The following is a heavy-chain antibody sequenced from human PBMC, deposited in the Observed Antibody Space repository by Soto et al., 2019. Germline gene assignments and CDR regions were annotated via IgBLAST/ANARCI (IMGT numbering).Heavy chain of an antibody. CDR3: ARETGYCGGDCYYYFDY. CDR1: GGSIISYY. CDR2: IYTSGST. D-gene: IGHD2-21*02. V-gene: IGHV4-4*07. J-gene: IGHJ4*02. Sequence: TSETLSLTCTVSGGSIISYYWSWIRQPAGKGLEWIGRIYTSGSTNYNPSLKSRVTMSVDTSKNQFSLKLSSVTAADTAVYYCARETGYCGGDCYYYFDYWGQGTLVTVSS.